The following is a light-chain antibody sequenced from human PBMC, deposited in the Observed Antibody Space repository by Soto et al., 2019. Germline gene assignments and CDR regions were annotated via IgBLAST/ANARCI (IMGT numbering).Light chain of an antibody. CDR3: QQRQYWPPIT. J-gene: IGKJ1*01. CDR1: QSVSSN. Sequence: EIVMTQSPATLSVSPGERATLSCRASQSVSSNLAWYQQKPGQAPCLLIYDASNRATGIPARFTGSGSGTDFNLTISTLEPEDFAVYYCQQRQYWPPITFGQGTKVDIK. V-gene: IGKV3-11*01. CDR2: DAS.